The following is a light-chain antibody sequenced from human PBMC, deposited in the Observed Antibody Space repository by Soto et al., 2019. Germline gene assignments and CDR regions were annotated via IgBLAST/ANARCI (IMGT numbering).Light chain of an antibody. CDR3: QQYGSSLPIT. CDR1: QSVSSSY. CDR2: GAS. V-gene: IGKV3-20*01. J-gene: IGKJ5*01. Sequence: EIVLTQSPGTLSLSPGERSTLSCRASQSVSSSYLAWYQQKPGQAPRLLIYGASSRATGIPDRFSGSGSGLDFTLTISRLETEDFAVYYCQQYGSSLPITFGQGTRLEIK.